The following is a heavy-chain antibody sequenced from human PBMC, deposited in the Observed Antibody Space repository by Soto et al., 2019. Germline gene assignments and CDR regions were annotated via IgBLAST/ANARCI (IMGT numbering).Heavy chain of an antibody. Sequence: QVQLQESGPGLVTPSQTLSLTCTVSGGSISSGGYYWSWIRQHPGKGLEWIGYIYYSGSTYYNPSLKSRVTISVDTSKNQFSLKLSSVTAADTAVYYCARDRGDYYDSSGYYYNAFDIWGQGTMVTVSS. D-gene: IGHD3-22*01. CDR2: IYYSGST. V-gene: IGHV4-31*03. J-gene: IGHJ3*02. CDR1: GGSISSGGYY. CDR3: ARDRGDYYDSSGYYYNAFDI.